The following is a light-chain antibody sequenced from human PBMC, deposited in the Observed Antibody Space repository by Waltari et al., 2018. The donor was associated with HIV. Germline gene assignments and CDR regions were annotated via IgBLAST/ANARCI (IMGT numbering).Light chain of an antibody. Sequence: QSVLTQPPSVSGAPGQTVTISCTGSSSNIGARFDVPWYPQIPGTAPKRLMYGNNRPSGVPDRFSGCKSGTSASLAITGLQAEDEADYYCQTYDSSLSGSVVFGGGTKLTVL. CDR2: GN. J-gene: IGLJ2*01. V-gene: IGLV1-40*01. CDR1: SSNIGARFD. CDR3: QTYDSSLSGSVV.